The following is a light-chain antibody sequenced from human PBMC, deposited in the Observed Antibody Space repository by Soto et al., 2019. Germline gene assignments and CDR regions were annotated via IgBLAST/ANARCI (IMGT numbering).Light chain of an antibody. CDR1: SSDVGGYKY. V-gene: IGLV2-11*01. Sequence: QSALTQPRSVSGSPGQSVTISCTGTSSDVGGYKYVSWYQQHPGKAPKLMIYDVTKRPSGVPDRFSGSKSGNTAPLTISGLQAEDEADYYCCSYAGSYTLVVFGGGTKLTVL. CDR2: DVT. CDR3: CSYAGSYTLVV. J-gene: IGLJ2*01.